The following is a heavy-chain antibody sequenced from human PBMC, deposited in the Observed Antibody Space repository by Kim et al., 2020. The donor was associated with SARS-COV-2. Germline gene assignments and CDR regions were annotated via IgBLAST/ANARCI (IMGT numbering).Heavy chain of an antibody. CDR3: AREGQRGYDNDY. Sequence: GGSLRLSCAASGFSFSDYNFNWVRQAPGKGLEWVSYINRLSNYILYADSVKDRFTISRDNAKNLVYLHLNSLRDDDTAVYYCAREGQRGYDNDYWGHGTLVTVSS. D-gene: IGHD5-12*01. V-gene: IGHV3-48*02. CDR2: INRLSNYI. CDR1: GFSFSDYN. J-gene: IGHJ4*01.